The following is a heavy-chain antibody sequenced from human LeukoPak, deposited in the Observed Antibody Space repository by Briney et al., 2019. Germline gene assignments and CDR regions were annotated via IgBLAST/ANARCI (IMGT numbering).Heavy chain of an antibody. J-gene: IGHJ4*02. CDR2: ISSSSSSI. Sequence: PGGSLRLSCAASGFIFSTYSINWVRQAPGKGLEWVSHISSSSSSIYYADSVKRRFSISRDNAKNSLYLQMNSLRDEDTAVYYCARSGYGSRWYFFDHWGQGTLVTVSS. CDR3: ARSGYGSRWYFFDH. CDR1: GFIFSTYS. D-gene: IGHD6-13*01. V-gene: IGHV3-48*02.